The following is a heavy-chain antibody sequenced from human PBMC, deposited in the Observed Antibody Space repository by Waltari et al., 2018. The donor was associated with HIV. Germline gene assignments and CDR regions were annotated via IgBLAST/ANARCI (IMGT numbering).Heavy chain of an antibody. V-gene: IGHV1-2*06. CDR1: GYTFTGYY. D-gene: IGHD3-10*01. CDR3: AADLWFGEWYYYGMAF. J-gene: IGHJ6*02. CDR2: INPDSGGT. Sequence: QVQLVQSGAEVKKPGASVKVSCKASGYTFTGYYMHWVRQAKGQGLEWMGRINPDSGGTNDAQKCQGRVTMSWDTSISTAYMELSRLRSDDTAVYYCAADLWFGEWYYYGMAFWGQGTTVTVSS.